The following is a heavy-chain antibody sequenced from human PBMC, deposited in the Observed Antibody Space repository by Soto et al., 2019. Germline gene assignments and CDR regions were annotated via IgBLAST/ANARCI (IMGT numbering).Heavy chain of an antibody. J-gene: IGHJ6*02. CDR3: ARDGRPLYSNWNYYYGMDV. V-gene: IGHV3-30-3*01. D-gene: IGHD4-4*01. Sequence: PGGSLRLSCAASGFTFSSYAMHWVRQAPGKGLEWVAVISYDGSNKYYADSVKGRFTISRDNSKNTLYLQMNSLRAEDTAVYYCARDGRPLYSNWNYYYGMDVWGQGTTVTVSS. CDR2: ISYDGSNK. CDR1: GFTFSSYA.